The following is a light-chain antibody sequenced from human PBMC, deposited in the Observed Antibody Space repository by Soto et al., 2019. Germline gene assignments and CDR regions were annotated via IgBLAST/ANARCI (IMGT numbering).Light chain of an antibody. CDR2: HAS. V-gene: IGLV2-14*01. Sequence: QSALTQPASVSGSPGQSITISCTGTSSDGSDNNHISWYQQHPGKAPKLMIYHASTRPSGVSNRFSGSKSGNTASLTISGLQSEDEADYYCSSYTSSSTRVFGTGTKLTVL. J-gene: IGLJ1*01. CDR3: SSYTSSSTRV. CDR1: SSDGSDNNH.